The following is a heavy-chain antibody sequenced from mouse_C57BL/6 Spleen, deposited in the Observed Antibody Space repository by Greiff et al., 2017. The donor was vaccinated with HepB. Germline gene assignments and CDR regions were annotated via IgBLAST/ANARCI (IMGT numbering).Heavy chain of an antibody. V-gene: IGHV1-82*01. D-gene: IGHD1-1*01. CDR3: ARRGYGSSPYFDY. CDR2: IYPGDGDT. Sequence: VQLVESGPELVKPGASVKISCKASGYAFSSSWMNWVKQRPGKGLEWIGRIYPGDGDTNYNGKFKGKATLTADKYSSTAYMQLSSLTSEYSAVYFCARRGYGSSPYFDYWGQGTTLTVSS. CDR1: GYAFSSSW. J-gene: IGHJ2*01.